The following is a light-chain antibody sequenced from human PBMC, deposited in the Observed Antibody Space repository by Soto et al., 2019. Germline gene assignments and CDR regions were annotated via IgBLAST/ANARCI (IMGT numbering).Light chain of an antibody. CDR3: QQSYSTPPWT. CDR2: AAS. J-gene: IGKJ1*01. Sequence: DIQMTQSPSSLSASVGDRVTITCRASQSINSYLNWYQQKPGKAPKILIYAASSLQSGVPSRFSGSGSGTEFTLTISSLQPEDFATYYCQQSYSTPPWTFGQGTKVEIK. V-gene: IGKV1-39*01. CDR1: QSINSY.